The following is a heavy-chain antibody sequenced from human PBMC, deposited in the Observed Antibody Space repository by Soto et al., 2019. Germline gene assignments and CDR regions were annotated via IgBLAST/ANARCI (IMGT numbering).Heavy chain of an antibody. Sequence: PGGSLRLSCAASGFTFSSYSMNWVRQAPGKGLEWVLSISSSSSYIYYADSVKGRFTISRDNAKNSLYLQMNSLRAEGTAVYYCAREYSSSWYYYYYGMDVWGQGTTVTVSS. V-gene: IGHV3-21*01. CDR2: ISSSSSYI. CDR1: GFTFSSYS. CDR3: AREYSSSWYYYYYGMDV. D-gene: IGHD6-13*01. J-gene: IGHJ6*02.